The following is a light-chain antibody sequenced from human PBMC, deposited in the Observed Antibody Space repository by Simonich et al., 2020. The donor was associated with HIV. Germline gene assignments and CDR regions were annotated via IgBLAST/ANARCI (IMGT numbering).Light chain of an antibody. Sequence: DIQMHQSPSSLSASVGNRVTITCRASQSIRRYLNWYQQKPGKAPKLLIYAASSLQSGVPSRFSGSGSGTDFTLTISSLQHEDFATYYCQQSYSSLWTFGQGTKVEIK. J-gene: IGKJ1*01. CDR1: QSIRRY. V-gene: IGKV1-39*01. CDR2: AAS. CDR3: QQSYSSLWT.